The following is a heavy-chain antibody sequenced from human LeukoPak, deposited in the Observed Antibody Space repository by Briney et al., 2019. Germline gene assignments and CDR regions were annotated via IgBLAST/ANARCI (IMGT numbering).Heavy chain of an antibody. CDR2: INPNSGGT. J-gene: IGHJ5*02. Sequence: PGASVKVSCKASGYTFTGYYMHWVRQAPGQGPEWRGRINPNSGGTNYAQKFHGRVTMTRDTSISTVYMEMSSLRSDDTAVYYCARDLAVAGRWMGRFEPWGQGTLVTVSS. V-gene: IGHV1-2*06. CDR3: ARDLAVAGRWMGRFEP. D-gene: IGHD6-19*01. CDR1: GYTFTGYY.